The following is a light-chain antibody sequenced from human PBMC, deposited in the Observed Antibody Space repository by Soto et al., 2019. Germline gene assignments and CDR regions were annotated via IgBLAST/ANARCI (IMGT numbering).Light chain of an antibody. Sequence: DIQMTQSPSSLSASVGARVTITCRASQSISSYLNWYQQKAGKAPKLLMYAASSLQSGVPSRFSDSGYGPDFTLTISSLHTEDFATYYCLQSYRTPWTFGQWTKVEIK. CDR2: AAS. CDR1: QSISSY. V-gene: IGKV1-39*01. J-gene: IGKJ1*01. CDR3: LQSYRTPWT.